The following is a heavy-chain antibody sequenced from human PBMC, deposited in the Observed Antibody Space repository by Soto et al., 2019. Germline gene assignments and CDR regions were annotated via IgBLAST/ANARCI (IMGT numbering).Heavy chain of an antibody. V-gene: IGHV1-18*01. J-gene: IGHJ4*02. CDR1: GYTFTSYG. CDR2: ISAYNGNT. D-gene: IGHD6-13*01. Sequence: QVQLVQSGAEVKKPGASVKVSCKASGYTFTSYGISWVRQAPGQGLEWMGWISAYNGNTNYAQKLQGRVTMTTDTPPSTAYMELRSLRSDDTAVYYCARDRPAAGGSSWSPFDYWGQGTLVTVSS. CDR3: ARDRPAAGGSSWSPFDY.